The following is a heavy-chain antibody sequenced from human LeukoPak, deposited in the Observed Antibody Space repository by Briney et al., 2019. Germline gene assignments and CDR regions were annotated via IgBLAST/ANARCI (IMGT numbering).Heavy chain of an antibody. CDR1: GYTFGSYW. Sequence: GGSLRLSCAASGYTFGSYWMSWVRQAPGQGLEWVANIKQGGSEEYYVDSVKGRFTISRDNVKNSLYLQMNSLRAEDTAVYYCARDIVVVTAYFDYWGQGTLVTVSS. J-gene: IGHJ4*02. D-gene: IGHD2-21*02. V-gene: IGHV3-7*05. CDR2: IKQGGSEE. CDR3: ARDIVVVTAYFDY.